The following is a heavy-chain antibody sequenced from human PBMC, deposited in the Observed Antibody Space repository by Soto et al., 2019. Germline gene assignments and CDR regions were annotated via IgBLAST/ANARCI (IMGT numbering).Heavy chain of an antibody. Sequence: EVQLVESGGGLVQPGGSLKLSCAASGFTFSGSAMHWVRQASGKGLEWVGRIRSKANSYATAYAASVKGRFTISRDDSKNTAYLQMNSLKTEDTAVYFFTSAGSGSGSFDYWVQGTLVTVSS. V-gene: IGHV3-73*02. CDR3: TSAGSGSGSFDY. CDR1: GFTFSGSA. J-gene: IGHJ4*02. CDR2: IRSKANSYAT. D-gene: IGHD3-10*01.